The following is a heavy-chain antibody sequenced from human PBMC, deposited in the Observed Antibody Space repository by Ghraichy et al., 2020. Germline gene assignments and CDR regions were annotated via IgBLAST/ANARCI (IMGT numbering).Heavy chain of an antibody. CDR1: GFTFSSYG. D-gene: IGHD4-23*01. J-gene: IGHJ6*02. CDR3: ARGGLRWSIKPHYYYGMDV. CDR2: IWYDGSNK. Sequence: GGSLRLSCAASGFTFSSYGMHWVRQAPGKGLEWVAVIWYDGSNKYYADSVKGRFTISRDNSKNTLYLQMNSLRAEDTAVYYCARGGLRWSIKPHYYYGMDVWGQGTTVTVSS. V-gene: IGHV3-33*01.